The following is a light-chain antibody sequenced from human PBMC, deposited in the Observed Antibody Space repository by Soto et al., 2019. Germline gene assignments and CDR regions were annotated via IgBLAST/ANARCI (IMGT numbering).Light chain of an antibody. CDR2: EDN. CDR1: SSNIGNNY. J-gene: IGLJ1*01. CDR3: GAWDSSLSAYV. V-gene: IGLV1-51*02. Sequence: QSVLTQPTSVSAAPGQKVTISCSGGSSNIGNNYVSWYQQLPGTAPKLLIYEDNKRPSGIPDRFSGSKSGTSATLGITGLQTGDEADYYCGAWDSSLSAYVFGTGTKLTVL.